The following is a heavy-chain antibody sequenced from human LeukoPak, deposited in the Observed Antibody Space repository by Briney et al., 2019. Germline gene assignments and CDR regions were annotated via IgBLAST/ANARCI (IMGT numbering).Heavy chain of an antibody. Sequence: SETLSLTCTVSGGSISSYYWSWIRQPPGKGLEWIGYIYYSGSTNYNPSLKSRVTISVDTSKNQFSLKLSSVTAADTAVYYCARGLITIGSGAFSPWGQGTLVTVSS. CDR1: GGSISSYY. CDR2: IYYSGST. J-gene: IGHJ5*02. D-gene: IGHD3-3*01. V-gene: IGHV4-59*01. CDR3: ARGLITIGSGAFSP.